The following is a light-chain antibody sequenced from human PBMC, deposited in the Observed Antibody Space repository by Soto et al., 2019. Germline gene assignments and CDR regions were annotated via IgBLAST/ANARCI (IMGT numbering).Light chain of an antibody. CDR2: GAS. V-gene: IGKV3-15*01. J-gene: IGKJ2*01. CDR1: QSVSNN. CDR3: QQYNNWPPVT. Sequence: EIVMTQSPATLSVSPGERATLSCRASQSVSNNLAWYQQKPGQTPRLLIYGASTRATGIPFSFSGSGFGTEFTLTFSSLQFEDFAVYYCQQYNNWPPVTFGQGTKVDIK.